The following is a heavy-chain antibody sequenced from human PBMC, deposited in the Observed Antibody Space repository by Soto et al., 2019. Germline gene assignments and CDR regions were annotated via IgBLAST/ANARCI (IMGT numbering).Heavy chain of an antibody. CDR1: ELIVNNNY. Sequence: GGSLRLSCAASELIVNNNYMTWVRQAPGKGLEWVSVIYGGDYTYDNTYYTDSVKGRFTISRDSSKNTVSLQMNSLRAEDTAVYYCARGHPSYYYYYMDVWGKGTTVTVSS. J-gene: IGHJ6*03. V-gene: IGHV3-66*01. CDR3: ARGHPSYYYYYMDV. CDR2: IYGGDYTYDNT.